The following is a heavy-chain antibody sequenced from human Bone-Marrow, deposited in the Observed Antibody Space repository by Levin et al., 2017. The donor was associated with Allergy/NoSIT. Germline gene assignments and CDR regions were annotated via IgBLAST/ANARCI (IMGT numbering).Heavy chain of an antibody. Sequence: NESGPTLVKPTQTLMLTCSVSGFPLGIAGVGVAWIRQSPGKALEWLGVIYWNDEAHYSPSLRSRLTITQDTSKNQVVLTLADMDPLDAGTFFCVRLTKGSYCPHGVCHEGDWFDPWGQGTLVSVSS. V-gene: IGHV2-5*04. CDR2: IYWNDEA. CDR3: VRLTKGSYCPHGVCHEGDWFDP. J-gene: IGHJ5*02. D-gene: IGHD2-8*01. CDR1: GFPLGIAGVG.